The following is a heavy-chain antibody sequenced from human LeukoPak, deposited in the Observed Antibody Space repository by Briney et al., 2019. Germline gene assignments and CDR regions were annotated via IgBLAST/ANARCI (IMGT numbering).Heavy chain of an antibody. V-gene: IGHV3-21*01. CDR2: ISSSSSYI. CDR3: ARDSYCSGGSCYSRGLDY. J-gene: IGHJ4*02. Sequence: GGSLRLSCAASGFTFSSYIMNWVRQAPGKGLEWVSSISSSSSYIYYADSVKGRFTISRDNAKNSLYLQMNSLRAEDTAVYYCARDSYCSGGSCYSRGLDYWGQGTLVTVSS. D-gene: IGHD2-15*01. CDR1: GFTFSSYI.